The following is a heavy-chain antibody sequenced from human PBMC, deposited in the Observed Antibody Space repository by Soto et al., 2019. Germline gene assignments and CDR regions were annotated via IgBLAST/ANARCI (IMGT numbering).Heavy chain of an antibody. CDR3: ARDRLVAATSAPPYCYYGMDV. Sequence: LRLSCATSGFTFSSYSMNWVRQAPGMGLEWVSSISSSSRYIYYADSVRGRFTISRDNAKNSLYLQINSLRAEDTAVYYCARDRLVAATSAPPYCYYGMDVWGQGTTVTVSS. CDR1: GFTFSSYS. CDR2: ISSSSRYI. D-gene: IGHD2-15*01. V-gene: IGHV3-21*01. J-gene: IGHJ6*02.